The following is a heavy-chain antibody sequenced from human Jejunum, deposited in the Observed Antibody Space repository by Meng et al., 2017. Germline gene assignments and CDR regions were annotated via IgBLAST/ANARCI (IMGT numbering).Heavy chain of an antibody. CDR1: CGSISDYY. CDR2: INDSGST. J-gene: IGHJ4*02. CDR3: ARGNEYSNYGADF. D-gene: IGHD4-11*01. Sequence: QVKLQQWGAGLFKPSETLSLTCAVYCGSISDYYWTWIRQPPGKGLEWIGEINDSGSTNYNPSLKSRVTISVDTSKSQFYLRVSSVTAADTAVYYCARGNEYSNYGADFWGQGTLVTVSS. V-gene: IGHV4-34*01.